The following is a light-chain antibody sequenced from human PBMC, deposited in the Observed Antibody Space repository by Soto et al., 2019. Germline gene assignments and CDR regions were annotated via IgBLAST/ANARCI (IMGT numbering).Light chain of an antibody. CDR1: QSVSSSY. CDR3: QQSGSSPYT. CDR2: DAS. J-gene: IGKJ2*01. Sequence: EIVLTQSPATLSLSPGERATLSCGASQSVSSSYLGWYQQKPRLAPRLLMYDASSRATGIPDRFSGSGSGTDCTLTISRLEPEDFAVYYCQQSGSSPYTFGQGTKLEIK. V-gene: IGKV3D-20*01.